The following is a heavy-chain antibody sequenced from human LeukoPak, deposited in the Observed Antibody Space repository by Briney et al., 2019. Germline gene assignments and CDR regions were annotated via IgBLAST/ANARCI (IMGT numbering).Heavy chain of an antibody. Sequence: GGSLRLSCAASGFTFSRYAMSWVRQAPGKGLEWLSYIRSSDSTTYYADSVKGRFTISRDNAKNSLYLQMDSLRVEDTAVYYCAKRADSSAHSFDYWGQGTLVTVSS. CDR1: GFTFSRYA. D-gene: IGHD3-22*01. CDR2: IRSSDSTT. J-gene: IGHJ4*02. CDR3: AKRADSSAHSFDY. V-gene: IGHV3-48*04.